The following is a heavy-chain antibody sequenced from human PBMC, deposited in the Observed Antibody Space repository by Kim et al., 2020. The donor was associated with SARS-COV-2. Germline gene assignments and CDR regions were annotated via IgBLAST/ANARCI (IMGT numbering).Heavy chain of an antibody. Sequence: GYADSVKGRFTISRDNAKNSLYLQMNSLRAEDTALYYCARWHRHYHYGMDVWGQGTTVTVSS. D-gene: IGHD3-16*02. J-gene: IGHJ6*02. CDR3: ARWHRHYHYGMDV. V-gene: IGHV3-20*03.